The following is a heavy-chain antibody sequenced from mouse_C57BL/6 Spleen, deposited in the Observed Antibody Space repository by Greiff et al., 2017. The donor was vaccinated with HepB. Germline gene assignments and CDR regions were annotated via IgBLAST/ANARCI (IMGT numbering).Heavy chain of an antibody. CDR2: ISYDGSN. CDR3: ARENDGYLFAY. V-gene: IGHV3-6*01. J-gene: IGHJ3*01. D-gene: IGHD2-3*01. CDR1: GYSITSGYY. Sequence: EVKLMESGPGLVKPSQSLSLTCSVTGYSITSGYYWNWIRQFPGNKLEWMGYISYDGSNNYNPSLKNRISITRDTSKNQFFLKLNSVTTEDTATYYCARENDGYLFAYWGQVTLVTVSA.